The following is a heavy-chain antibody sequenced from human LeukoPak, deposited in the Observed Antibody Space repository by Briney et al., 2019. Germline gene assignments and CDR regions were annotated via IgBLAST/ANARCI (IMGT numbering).Heavy chain of an antibody. CDR3: ASSNFPGIAEAGTPKGAFDI. Sequence: ASVKVSCKASGYTFTGYYIHWVRQAPGQGLEWMGWISAYNGNTNYAQKLQGRVTMTTDTSTSTAYMELRSLRSDDTAVYYCASSNFPGIAEAGTPKGAFDIWGQGTMVTVSS. V-gene: IGHV1-18*04. J-gene: IGHJ3*02. CDR2: ISAYNGNT. D-gene: IGHD6-19*01. CDR1: GYTFTGYY.